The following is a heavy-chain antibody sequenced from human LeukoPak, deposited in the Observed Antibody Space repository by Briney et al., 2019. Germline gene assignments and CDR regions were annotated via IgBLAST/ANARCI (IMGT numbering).Heavy chain of an antibody. Sequence: GGSLRLSCAASGFTFSEYWMSWVRQAPGKGLEWVANINQDGSETYYVDSVEGRSTISRDNSKNSLYLQMNSLRTEDTALYYCAKDSGFDSSGYYDYWGQGTLVTVSS. J-gene: IGHJ4*02. D-gene: IGHD3-22*01. V-gene: IGHV3-7*03. CDR1: GFTFSEYW. CDR2: INQDGSET. CDR3: AKDSGFDSSGYYDY.